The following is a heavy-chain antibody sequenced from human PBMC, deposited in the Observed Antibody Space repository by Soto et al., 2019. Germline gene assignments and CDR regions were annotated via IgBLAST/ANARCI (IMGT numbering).Heavy chain of an antibody. V-gene: IGHV4-34*01. CDR3: AILPIDC. CDR1: GGSFSGYY. D-gene: IGHD1-26*01. J-gene: IGHJ4*02. CDR2: INHSGST. Sequence: PSETLSLTCAVYGGSFSGYYWSWIRQPPGKGLEWIGEINHSGSTNYNPSLKSRVTISVDTSKNQFSLKVRSVTAADTAVYYCAILPIDCWGQGTLVTVSS.